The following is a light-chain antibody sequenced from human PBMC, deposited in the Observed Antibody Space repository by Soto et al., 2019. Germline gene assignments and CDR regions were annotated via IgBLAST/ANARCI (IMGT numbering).Light chain of an antibody. CDR3: QQCGSSPWT. V-gene: IGKV3-20*01. J-gene: IGKJ1*01. Sequence: VVLTHSPGTLSLSLGEIATLSFRASERIYSAYLGWYQQKPGQAPRLLIYGASSRATGIPDRFSGGGSGTDFTLTISRLEPEDFAVYYCQQCGSSPWTFGQGTKVDIK. CDR2: GAS. CDR1: ERIYSAY.